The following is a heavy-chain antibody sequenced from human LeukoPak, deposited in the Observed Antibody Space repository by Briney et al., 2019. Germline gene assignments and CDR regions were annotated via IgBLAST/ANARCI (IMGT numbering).Heavy chain of an antibody. CDR2: ITGNGDST. CDR3: AKRGLSGDFDY. J-gene: IGHJ4*02. D-gene: IGHD3-16*02. CDR1: GFTFSSYA. V-gene: IGHV3-23*01. Sequence: GGSLRLSCAASGFTFSSYAMHWVRQAPGKGLEWVSAITGNGDSTYNADSVKGRFTISRDNSKNTLYLQMNSLRADDTAVYYCAKRGLSGDFDYWGQGTLVTVSS.